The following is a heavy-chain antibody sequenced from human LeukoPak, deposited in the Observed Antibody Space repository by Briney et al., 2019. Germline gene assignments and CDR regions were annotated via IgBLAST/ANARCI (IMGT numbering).Heavy chain of an antibody. Sequence: GGSLRLSCVASGFTFSYYAMSWVRQAPGKALEWVSAISGSGDNTYYADSVKGRFIISRDNSKNTLYLQMNSLRAEGTAVYYCAKDGDFGDCSSTSCLSGGMDVWGQGTTVTVSS. CDR3: AKDGDFGDCSSTSCLSGGMDV. D-gene: IGHD2-2*01. V-gene: IGHV3-23*01. J-gene: IGHJ6*02. CDR2: ISGSGDNT. CDR1: GFTFSYYA.